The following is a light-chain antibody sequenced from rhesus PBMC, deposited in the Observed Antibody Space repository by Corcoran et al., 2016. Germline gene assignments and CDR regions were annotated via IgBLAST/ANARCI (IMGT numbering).Light chain of an antibody. Sequence: DIQMTQSPSSLSASVGDTVTITCRASQSISSWLAWYQHKPGKAPKLLIYKASSLQSGVPSRFRGSGPGTDFTLTIRSLQSVDFATYYFPQYRSSPLTFGGGTKVGLK. J-gene: IGKJ4*01. V-gene: IGKV1-22*01. CDR1: QSISSW. CDR3: PQYRSSPLT. CDR2: KAS.